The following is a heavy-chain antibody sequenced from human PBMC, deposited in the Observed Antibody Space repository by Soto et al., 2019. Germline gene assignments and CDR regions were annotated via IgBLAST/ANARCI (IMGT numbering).Heavy chain of an antibody. Sequence: QVQLQESGPGLVKPSGTLSLTCAVSGGSIRSSNWWSWVRQTPGKGLEWIGENYHSGSTNYNSSLKTRVTISVDKSKTLFSLQRSSVTAADTAVYYCARVSGSYYYGMDVWGQGTTVTVSS. CDR3: ARVSGSYYYGMDV. CDR2: NYHSGST. CDR1: GGSIRSSNW. V-gene: IGHV4-4*02. D-gene: IGHD1-26*01. J-gene: IGHJ6*02.